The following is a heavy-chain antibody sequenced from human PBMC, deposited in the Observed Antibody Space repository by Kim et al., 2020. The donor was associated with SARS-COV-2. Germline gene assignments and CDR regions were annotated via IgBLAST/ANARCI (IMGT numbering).Heavy chain of an antibody. CDR2: GST. CDR3: AREEDGFDV. Sequence: GSTYYRDSVKSRFTISRQYSENTVHLQMNSLRVEDTALYYCAREEDGFDVWGQGTMVTVSS. J-gene: IGHJ3*01. V-gene: IGHV3-53*04.